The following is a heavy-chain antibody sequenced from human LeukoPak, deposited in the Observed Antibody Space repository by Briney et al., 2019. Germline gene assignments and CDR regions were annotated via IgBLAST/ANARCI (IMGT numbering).Heavy chain of an antibody. CDR2: IWYDGSNK. CDR3: AKDRAHYSSGWRGFFDY. CDR1: GFTFSSYG. Sequence: PGGSLRLFCAASGFTFSSYGMHWVRQAPGKGLEWVAVIWYDGSNKYYADSVKGRFTISRDNSKNTLYLQMNSLRAEDTAVYYCAKDRAHYSSGWRGFFDYWGQGTLVTVSS. D-gene: IGHD6-19*01. V-gene: IGHV3-33*06. J-gene: IGHJ4*02.